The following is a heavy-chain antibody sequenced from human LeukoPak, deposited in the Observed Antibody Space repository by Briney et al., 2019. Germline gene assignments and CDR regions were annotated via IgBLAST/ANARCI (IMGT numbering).Heavy chain of an antibody. J-gene: IGHJ4*02. D-gene: IGHD3-10*01. CDR3: ARGGSGSYITGPFDY. Sequence: SETLSLTCTVSGGSISSYYWSWIRQPPGKGLEWIGYIYYSGSTNYNPSLKSRVTISVDTSKNQFSLKLSSVTAADTAVYYCARGGSGSYITGPFDYWSQGTLVTVSS. V-gene: IGHV4-59*01. CDR2: IYYSGST. CDR1: GGSISSYY.